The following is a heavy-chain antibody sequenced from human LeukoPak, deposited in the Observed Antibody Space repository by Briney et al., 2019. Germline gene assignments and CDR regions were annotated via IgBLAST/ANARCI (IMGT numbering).Heavy chain of an antibody. D-gene: IGHD4-11*01. Sequence: GGSLRLSCAASGFTFSGYWMSWVRQAPGKGLEWVANIKQDGSEKYYVDSVEGRFTISRDNAKNSLYLQMNSLRAEDTAVYYCARDCDYPNWFDPWGQGTLVTVSS. CDR3: ARDCDYPNWFDP. CDR1: GFTFSGYW. J-gene: IGHJ5*02. CDR2: IKQDGSEK. V-gene: IGHV3-7*01.